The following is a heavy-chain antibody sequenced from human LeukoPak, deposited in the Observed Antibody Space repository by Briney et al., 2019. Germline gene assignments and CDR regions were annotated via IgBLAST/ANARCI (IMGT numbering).Heavy chain of an antibody. CDR3: ARALAAQSLSYDY. V-gene: IGHV4-59*01. Sequence: PSETLSLTCTVSGASNSSYYWSWIRQRPEKGLEWIGYIYYSGSTNYNPSLKSRVTISVDTSKNQFSLKLSSVTAADTAVYYCARALAAQSLSYDYWGQGTLVTVST. D-gene: IGHD1-26*01. CDR1: GASNSSYY. CDR2: IYYSGST. J-gene: IGHJ4*02.